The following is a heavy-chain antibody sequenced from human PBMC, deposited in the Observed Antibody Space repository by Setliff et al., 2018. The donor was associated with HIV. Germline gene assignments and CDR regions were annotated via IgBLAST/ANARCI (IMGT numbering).Heavy chain of an antibody. Sequence: PSETLSLTCAVSGYSITSGYSGGWIRQSPGKGLEWIGNIYYTGRSYYHPSLKSRVTISADPSKNQFSLKLTSVTAADTAVYYCASRHTSRYFDDYWGQGTLVTVSS. V-gene: IGHV4-38-2*01. CDR1: GYSITSGYS. CDR3: ASRHTSRYFDDY. CDR2: IYYTGRS. J-gene: IGHJ4*02. D-gene: IGHD3-22*01.